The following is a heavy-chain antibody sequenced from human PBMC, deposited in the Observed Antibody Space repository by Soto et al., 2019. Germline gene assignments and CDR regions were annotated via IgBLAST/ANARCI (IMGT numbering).Heavy chain of an antibody. CDR1: GFTFSDHY. CDR2: TRNKANSYTT. J-gene: IGHJ4*02. V-gene: IGHV3-72*01. CDR3: ARGGKWELDHDLDQ. Sequence: GGSLRLSCAASGFTFSDHYMDWVRQAPGKGLEWVGRTRNKANSYTTEYAASVKGRFTISRDDSKNSLYLQMNSLKTEDTAVYYCARGGKWELDHDLDQWGQGTLVTVSS. D-gene: IGHD1-26*01.